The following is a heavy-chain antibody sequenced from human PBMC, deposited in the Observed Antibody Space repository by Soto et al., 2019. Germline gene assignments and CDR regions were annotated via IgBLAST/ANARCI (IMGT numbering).Heavy chain of an antibody. V-gene: IGHV4-39*01. CDR1: GGSISSSDYY. CDR3: AGNRGLSAAGTQGWFDP. D-gene: IGHD6-13*01. J-gene: IGHJ5*02. Sequence: PSETLSLTCTLSGGSISSSDYYWGWIRQPPGKGLEWIGSIYYSGHTFVNVSLMSRVTISIDTSKHQFSLTLRSMTAADTAMYYCAGNRGLSAAGTQGWFDPWGQGTIVTVSS. CDR2: IYYSGHT.